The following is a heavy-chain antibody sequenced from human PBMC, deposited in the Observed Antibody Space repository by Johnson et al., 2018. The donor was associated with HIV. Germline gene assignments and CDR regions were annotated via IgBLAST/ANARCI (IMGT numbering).Heavy chain of an antibody. CDR1: GFTFSSYA. V-gene: IGHV3-43D*03. J-gene: IGHJ3*02. D-gene: IGHD3-22*01. CDR3: VRGHFDSSGFYSDAFDI. Sequence: VQLVESGGGVVGPGGSLRLSCGASGFTFSSYAMHWVRQAPGKGLEWVSLISWDGGSTYYADSVKGRFTMSRDNSKNSLYLQMNSLRAEDTALYYCVRGHFDSSGFYSDAFDIWGQGTVVTVSS. CDR2: ISWDGGST.